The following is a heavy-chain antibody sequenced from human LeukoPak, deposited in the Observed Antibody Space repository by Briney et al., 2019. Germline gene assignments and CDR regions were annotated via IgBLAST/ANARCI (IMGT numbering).Heavy chain of an antibody. Sequence: GASVKVSCKASGFTFTSSAMQWVRQARGQRLEWIGWIVVGSGNTNYAQKFQERVTITRDMSTSTAYMELSSLRSEDTAVYYCARVQLWLYYYYYYMDVWGKGTTVTVSS. V-gene: IGHV1-58*02. J-gene: IGHJ6*03. CDR3: ARVQLWLYYYYYYMDV. CDR1: GFTFTSSA. D-gene: IGHD5-18*01. CDR2: IVVGSGNT.